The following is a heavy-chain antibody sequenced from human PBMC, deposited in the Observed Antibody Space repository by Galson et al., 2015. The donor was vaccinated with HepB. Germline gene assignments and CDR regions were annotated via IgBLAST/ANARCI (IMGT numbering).Heavy chain of an antibody. V-gene: IGHV4-30-4*01. CDR2: IHYSGST. J-gene: IGHJ5*02. CDR1: GGSIRSGDYY. D-gene: IGHD6-25*01. Sequence: TLSLTCTVSGGSIRSGDYYWSWIRQPPGRGLEWIGYIHYSGSTYYNPSLESRVPISVDTSKNQFSLKVTSLTAEDTAVYYCARGRRPFIAASRGGSFDPWGQGTLVTVSS. CDR3: ARGRRPFIAASRGGSFDP.